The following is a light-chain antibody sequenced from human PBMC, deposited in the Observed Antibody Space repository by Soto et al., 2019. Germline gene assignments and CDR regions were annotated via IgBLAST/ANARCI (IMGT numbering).Light chain of an antibody. J-gene: IGKJ1*01. CDR2: KAS. CDR3: QHYNSYSEA. V-gene: IGKV1-5*03. Sequence: DIQMTQSPSTLSASVGDRVTITCRASQSIISWVAWYQQKPGKAPKLLMYKASTLESGVPSRFSGSGSGTEFTLTISSLQPDDFATYYCQHYNSYSEAFGQGTKVDIK. CDR1: QSIISW.